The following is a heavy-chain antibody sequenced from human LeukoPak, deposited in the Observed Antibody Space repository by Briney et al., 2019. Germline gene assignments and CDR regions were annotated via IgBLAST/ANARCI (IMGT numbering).Heavy chain of an antibody. J-gene: IGHJ1*01. CDR3: ASGQWLVHLYFQH. V-gene: IGHV4-38-2*01. CDR2: IYHSGST. D-gene: IGHD6-19*01. Sequence: PSETLSLTCAVSGYSISSGYYWGSIRQPPGKGLEWIGSIYHSGSTYYNPSLKSRVTISVDTSKNQFSLKLSSVTAADTAVYYCASGQWLVHLYFQHWGQGTLVTVSS. CDR1: GYSISSGYY.